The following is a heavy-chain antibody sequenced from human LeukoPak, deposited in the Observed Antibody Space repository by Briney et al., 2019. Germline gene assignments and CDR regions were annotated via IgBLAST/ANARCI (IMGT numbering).Heavy chain of an antibody. V-gene: IGHV1-3*01. J-gene: IGHJ5*02. CDR2: INAGNGNT. D-gene: IGHD3-16*02. CDR3: ARSYSRLGELSDT. CDR1: GYTFTSYG. Sequence: GASVKVSCKASGYTFTSYGISWVRQAPGQGLEWMGWINAGNGNTKYSQKFQGRVTITRDTSASTAYMELSSLRSEDTAVYYCARSYSRLGELSDTWGQGTLVTVSS.